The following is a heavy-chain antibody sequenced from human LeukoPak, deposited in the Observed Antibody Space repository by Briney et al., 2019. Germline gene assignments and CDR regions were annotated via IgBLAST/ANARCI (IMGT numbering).Heavy chain of an antibody. J-gene: IGHJ4*02. V-gene: IGHV3-21*01. D-gene: IGHD2-21*01. CDR2: ISSSSSYI. CDR3: ARDPPPSSIPFDY. CDR1: GFTFSSYS. Sequence: PGGSLRLSCAASGFTFSSYSMNWVRQAPGKGLEWVSSISSSSSYIYYADSVKGRFTISRDNPKNSLYLQMNSLRAEDTAVYYCARDPPPSSIPFDYWGQGTLVTVSS.